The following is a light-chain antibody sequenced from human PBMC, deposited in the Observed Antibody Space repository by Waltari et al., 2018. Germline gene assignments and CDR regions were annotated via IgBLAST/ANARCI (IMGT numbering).Light chain of an antibody. Sequence: IVLTQSPATLSLSPGERAALSCRASQSISRYLAWYQQKPGQAPRLLIYDASNRATDIPARFSGRGSGTDFTLSITTLEPEDFAVYYCQQRDNWPRTFGQGTRVEV. CDR3: QQRDNWPRT. CDR1: QSISRY. J-gene: IGKJ1*01. V-gene: IGKV3-11*01. CDR2: DAS.